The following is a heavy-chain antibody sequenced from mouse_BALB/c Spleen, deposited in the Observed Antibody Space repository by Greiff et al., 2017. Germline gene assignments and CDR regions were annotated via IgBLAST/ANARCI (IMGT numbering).Heavy chain of an antibody. CDR3: VTWDFDV. Sequence: EVQGVESGPELGKPGASVKISCKTSGYSFTGYNMYWVKQSHRKSLEWIGYIDPYNGGTSYNQKSKGKATLTVDKSSSTAYMHLNSLTSEDSAIYYCVTWDFDVWGAGTTVTVSS. CDR2: IDPYNGGT. V-gene: IGHV1S135*01. J-gene: IGHJ1*01. CDR1: GYSFTGYN.